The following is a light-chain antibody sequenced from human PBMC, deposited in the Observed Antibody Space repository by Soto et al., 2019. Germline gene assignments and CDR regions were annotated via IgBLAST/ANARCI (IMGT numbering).Light chain of an antibody. J-gene: IGLJ1*01. CDR1: SSNIGSNS. V-gene: IGLV1-44*01. CDR2: SND. CDR3: AAWDDSLNGYV. Sequence: QSALTQPPSASGTPGQRVTISCSGSSSNIGSNSVNWYQQLPGTAPKLLIYSNDRRPSGVPDRFSGSKSGTSASLAISGLQSEDEADYYCAAWDDSLNGYVLGTGTKVT.